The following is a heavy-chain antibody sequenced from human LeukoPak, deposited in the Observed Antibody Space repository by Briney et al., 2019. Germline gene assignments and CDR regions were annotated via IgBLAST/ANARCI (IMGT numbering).Heavy chain of an antibody. Sequence: SETLSLTCTVSGGSISSSSYYWGWIRQPPGKGLEWIGSIYYSGSTYYNPSLKSRVTISVDTSKNQFSLKLSSVTAADTAVYYCARGFSGYYGSGSYQSSGRNRYYYYYYMDVWGKGTTVTISS. J-gene: IGHJ6*03. CDR2: IYYSGST. V-gene: IGHV4-39*01. CDR1: GGSISSSSYY. CDR3: ARGFSGYYGSGSYQSSGRNRYYYYYYMDV. D-gene: IGHD3-10*01.